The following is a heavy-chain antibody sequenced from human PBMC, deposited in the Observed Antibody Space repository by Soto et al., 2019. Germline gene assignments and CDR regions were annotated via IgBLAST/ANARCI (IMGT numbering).Heavy chain of an antibody. D-gene: IGHD4-17*01. CDR1: GGSFSCYY. Sequence: PSETLSLTCAVYGGSFSCYYWTWIRQPPGTGLEWIGEVNHSGSTYYNPSLKSRVTISVDRSENQFSLKLSSVTAAATAVYYCARGMTTVTTFDYWGQRTLVIVSS. V-gene: IGHV4-34*01. CDR2: VNHSGST. CDR3: ARGMTTVTTFDY. J-gene: IGHJ4*02.